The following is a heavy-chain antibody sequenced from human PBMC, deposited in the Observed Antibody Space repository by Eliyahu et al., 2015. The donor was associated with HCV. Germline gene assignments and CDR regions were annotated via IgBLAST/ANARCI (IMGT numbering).Heavy chain of an antibody. Sequence: QLQLQESGPGLVKPSETLSLTCTLSGGSIGSYFWSWIRQAPGKGLEWIGYIYYLGTTEYSPSLKRRATLSVDTAANQFSLKLQGVTAADTAVYFCARMLGGGYLGARFDSWGPGILVTVSS. D-gene: IGHD1-26*01. J-gene: IGHJ4*02. CDR1: GGSIGSYF. CDR3: ARMLGGGYLGARFDS. V-gene: IGHV4-59*01. CDR2: IYYLGTT.